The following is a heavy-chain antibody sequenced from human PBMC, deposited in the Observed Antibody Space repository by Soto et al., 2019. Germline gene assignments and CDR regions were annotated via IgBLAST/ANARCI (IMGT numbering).Heavy chain of an antibody. CDR1: SGSISSSNW. CDR2: IYHSGST. J-gene: IGHJ4*02. CDR3: ARGLAEEATYYFDY. Sequence: SETLSLTCAVSSGSISSSNWWSWVRQPPGKGLEWIGEIYHSGSTNYNPSLKSRVTISVDKSKNQFSLKLSSVTAADTAVYYCARGLAEEATYYFDYWGQGTLVTVSS. V-gene: IGHV4-4*02.